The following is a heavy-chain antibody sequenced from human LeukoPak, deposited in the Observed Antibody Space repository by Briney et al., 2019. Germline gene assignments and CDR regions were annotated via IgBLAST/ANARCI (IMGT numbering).Heavy chain of an antibody. J-gene: IGHJ4*02. V-gene: IGHV4-34*01. CDR1: SGSLSGYY. CDR2: IYHSGST. D-gene: IGHD3-10*01. CDR3: ARGFATMVRGVVLDF. Sequence: PSETLSLTCAVYSGSLSGYYWSWIRQPPGKGLEWIGEIYHSGSTNYNPSLKSRVTISVDTSKNQFSLKLNSVTAADTAVYYCARGFATMVRGVVLDFWGQGTLVTVSS.